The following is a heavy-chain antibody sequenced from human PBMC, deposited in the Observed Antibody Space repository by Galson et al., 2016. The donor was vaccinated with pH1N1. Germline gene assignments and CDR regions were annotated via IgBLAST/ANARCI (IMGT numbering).Heavy chain of an antibody. CDR2: IWYDGSNK. Sequence: SLRLSCAASGFHFRNYGMHWVRQAPGKGLEWVAVIWYDGSNKYYVDSVKGRFTISRDNSKNTLFLEMNSLRAEDTAVYYCARDWQQLVRSYFYIDVWGTGTTVTVSS. CDR1: GFHFRNYG. D-gene: IGHD6-13*01. V-gene: IGHV3-33*01. J-gene: IGHJ6*03. CDR3: ARDWQQLVRSYFYIDV.